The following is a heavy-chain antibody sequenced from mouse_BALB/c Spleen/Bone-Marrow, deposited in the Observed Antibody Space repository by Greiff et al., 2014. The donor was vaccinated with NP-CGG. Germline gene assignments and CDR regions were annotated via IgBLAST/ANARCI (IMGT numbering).Heavy chain of an antibody. CDR1: GFTFTDYY. Sequence: EVQGVESGGGLVQPGGSLRLSCAASGFTFTDYYMSWVRQPPGKALEWLGFIRNKASGYTTDYSASVKGRFTISRDNSQSILYLQMNALRAEDSATYYCGREYGYFDVWGAGTTVTVAS. CDR2: IRNKASGYTT. J-gene: IGHJ1*01. CDR3: GREYGYFDV. V-gene: IGHV7-3*02. D-gene: IGHD1-1*02.